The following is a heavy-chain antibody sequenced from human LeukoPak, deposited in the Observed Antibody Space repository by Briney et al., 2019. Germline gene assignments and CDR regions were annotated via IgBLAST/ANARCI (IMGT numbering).Heavy chain of an antibody. CDR1: GGSISSYY. CDR3: ARQIYYDSSGYQLKGGFDY. CDR2: IYTSGST. V-gene: IGHV4-4*07. J-gene: IGHJ4*02. Sequence: PSETLSLTCTVSGGSISSYYWSWIRPPAGKGLEWIGRIYTSGSTNYNPSLKSQVTMSVDTSKNQFSLKLSSVTAADTAVYYCARQIYYDSSGYQLKGGFDYWGQGTLVTVSS. D-gene: IGHD3-22*01.